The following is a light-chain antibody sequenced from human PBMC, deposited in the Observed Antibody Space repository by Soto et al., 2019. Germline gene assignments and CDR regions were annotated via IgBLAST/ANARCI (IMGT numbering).Light chain of an antibody. CDR1: SSDVGGYNY. CDR3: SSYTSSSTLDV. V-gene: IGLV2-14*01. CDR2: DVS. Sequence: QSGLNQPASGSGSTGQSFTIPCTGTSSDVGGYNYVSWYQQHPGKAPKLMIYDVSNRPSGVSNRFSGSKSGNTASLTISGLQAEDEADYYCSSYTSSSTLDVFGTGTKVTVL. J-gene: IGLJ1*01.